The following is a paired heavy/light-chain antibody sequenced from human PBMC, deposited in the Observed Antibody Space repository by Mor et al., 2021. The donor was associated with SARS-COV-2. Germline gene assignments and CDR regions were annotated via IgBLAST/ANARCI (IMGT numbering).Light chain of an antibody. Sequence: DIVMTQSPVSLPVTPGEPASISCNSSQSLMHRNGNNYLDWYLQKPGQSPQVLIYLGSNRASGVPDRFSGSGSGTDFTLKIRRVEAEDVGVYYCMQALQIPRTFGQGTKVEIK. CDR1: QSLMHRNGNNY. CDR2: LGS. J-gene: IGKJ1*01. CDR3: MQALQIPRT. V-gene: IGKV2-28*01.
Heavy chain of an antibody. V-gene: IGHV4-34*01. CDR1: GGSFSGYY. CDR2: INHAGIA. D-gene: IGHD3-10*01. Sequence: HVQLQQWGAGLLKPSETLSLSCGDVYGGSFSGYYWFWIRQSPGKGLEWIGEINHAGIAKYNPSLKSRITMSADTSKNQFSLKMTSVTAADTAVYYCARGSTPAGEVGLLWGQGTLVTVSS. CDR3: ARGSTPAGEVGLL. J-gene: IGHJ4*02.